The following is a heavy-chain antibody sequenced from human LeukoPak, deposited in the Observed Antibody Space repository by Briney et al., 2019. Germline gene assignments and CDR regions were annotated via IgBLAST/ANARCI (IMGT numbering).Heavy chain of an antibody. CDR1: VDTLTGFS. V-gene: IGHV1-24*01. D-gene: IGHD5-18*01. CDR2: FDPEDGER. Sequence: ASVKVSCKVSVDTLTGFSIHWVRQAPGNGLEWMGGFDPEDGERIYAQKFQGRVTMTEDTSTDTAYMELSSLTSEDTAVYYCATGYTYDYSLYWGQGTLVTVSS. J-gene: IGHJ4*02. CDR3: ATGYTYDYSLY.